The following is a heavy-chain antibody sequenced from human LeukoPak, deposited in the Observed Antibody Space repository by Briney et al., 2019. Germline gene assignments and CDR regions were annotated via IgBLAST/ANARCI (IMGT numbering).Heavy chain of an antibody. V-gene: IGHV5-51*01. J-gene: IGHJ5*02. CDR2: IFPDDSDT. CDR1: GYSFSNYW. D-gene: IGHD6-13*01. Sequence: GESLKISCKGSGYSFSNYWIAWVRQMPGKGLEWMGIIFPDDSDTRYSPSFQGQVTISADKSINTAYLQWGSLKALDTAMYYCASQIGYSSSWYPWGQGTLVTVSS. CDR3: ASQIGYSSSWYP.